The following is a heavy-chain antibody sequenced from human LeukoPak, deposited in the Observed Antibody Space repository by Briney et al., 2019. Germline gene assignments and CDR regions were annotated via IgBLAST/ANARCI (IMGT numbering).Heavy chain of an antibody. Sequence: SETLYLTCAVSSYSFSSGYYWSWIRQPPGKGLEWIGYIYYSGSTNYNPSLKSRVTISVDTSKNQFSLKLSSVTAADTAVYYCARASRDYFDSSGYSTPHFDYWGQGTLVTVSS. D-gene: IGHD3-22*01. CDR3: ARASRDYFDSSGYSTPHFDY. V-gene: IGHV4-61*01. J-gene: IGHJ4*02. CDR2: IYYSGST. CDR1: SYSFSSGYY.